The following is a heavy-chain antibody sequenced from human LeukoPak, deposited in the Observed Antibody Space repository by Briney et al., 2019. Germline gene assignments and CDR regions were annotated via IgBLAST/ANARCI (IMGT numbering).Heavy chain of an antibody. CDR1: GFYFSNCG. Sequence: PGGSLRLSCAASGFYFSNCGMHWVRQAPGKGLEWVGRIKSKTDGGTTDYAAPVKGRFTISRDDSKNTLYLQMNSLKTEDTAVYYCTTLGYCSGGSCYRDYWGQGTLVTVSS. D-gene: IGHD2-15*01. J-gene: IGHJ4*02. CDR2: IKSKTDGGTT. CDR3: TTLGYCSGGSCYRDY. V-gene: IGHV3-15*07.